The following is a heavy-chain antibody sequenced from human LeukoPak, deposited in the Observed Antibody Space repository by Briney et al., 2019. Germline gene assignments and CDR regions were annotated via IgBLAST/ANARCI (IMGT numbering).Heavy chain of an antibody. J-gene: IGHJ6*02. Sequence: GGSLRLSCAASGFTFSSYAMSWVRQAPGKGLEWVSVIYSGGSTYYADSVKGRFTISRHNSKNTLYLQMNSLRAEDTAVYYCAREGIYGDYGLYYYYGMDVWGQGTTVTVSS. CDR1: GFTFSSYA. V-gene: IGHV3-53*04. CDR2: IYSGGST. CDR3: AREGIYGDYGLYYYYGMDV. D-gene: IGHD4-17*01.